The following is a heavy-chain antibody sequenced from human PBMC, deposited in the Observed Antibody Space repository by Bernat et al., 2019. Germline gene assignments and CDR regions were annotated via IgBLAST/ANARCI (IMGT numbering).Heavy chain of an antibody. CDR1: GDSVSSTSAA. Sequence: QVQLQQSGPGLVKPSQTLSLTCVISGDSVSSTSAAWNWIRQSPSRGLEWLGRTYYRSKWYSEYAVSVKSRITINPDTSKNHVSLQLNSVTPEDTAVYYCARAKGYMDVWGQGTTVTVYS. CDR3: ARAKGYMDV. CDR2: TYYRSKWYS. J-gene: IGHJ6*03. V-gene: IGHV6-1*01.